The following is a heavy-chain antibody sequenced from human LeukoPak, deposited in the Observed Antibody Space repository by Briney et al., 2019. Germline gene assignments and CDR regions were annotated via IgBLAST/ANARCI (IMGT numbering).Heavy chain of an antibody. Sequence: SETLSLTCTVSAGSITTHHWNWIRHTPGKGLEWIGYVFDSGRTKVDPSLTSRVTLSTDTSKNQLSLRLSSVTAADTAVYYCTTITGGDIFGYFDLWGQGILVTVSS. D-gene: IGHD5-18*01. CDR1: AGSITTHH. CDR2: VFDSGRT. J-gene: IGHJ4*02. CDR3: TTITGGDIFGYFDL. V-gene: IGHV4-59*11.